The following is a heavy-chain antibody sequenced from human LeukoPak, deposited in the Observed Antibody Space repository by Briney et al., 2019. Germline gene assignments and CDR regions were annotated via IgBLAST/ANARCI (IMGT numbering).Heavy chain of an antibody. V-gene: IGHV4-61*01. J-gene: IGHJ5*02. D-gene: IGHD6-19*01. CDR2: IYYSGST. CDR3: AREVAVNWFDP. CDR1: GGSISSSSYY. Sequence: PSETLSLTCTVSGGSISSSSYYWGWIRQPPGKGLEWIGYIYYSGSTNYNPSLKSRVTISVDTSKNQFSLTLSSVTAADTAVYYCAREVAVNWFDPWGQGTLVTVSS.